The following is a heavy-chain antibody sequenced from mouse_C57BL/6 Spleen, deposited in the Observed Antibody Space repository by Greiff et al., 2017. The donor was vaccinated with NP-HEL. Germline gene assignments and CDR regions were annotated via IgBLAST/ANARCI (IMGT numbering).Heavy chain of an antibody. V-gene: IGHV1-52*01. Sequence: QVQLQQPGAELVRPGSSVKLSCKASGYTFTSYWMHWVKQRPIQGLEWIGNIDPSDSETHYNQKFKDKATLTVDKSSSTAYMQLSSLTSEDSAVYYGARPFKGWYFDVWGTGTTVTVSS. CDR1: GYTFTSYW. J-gene: IGHJ1*03. D-gene: IGHD1-3*01. CDR3: ARPFKGWYFDV. CDR2: IDPSDSET.